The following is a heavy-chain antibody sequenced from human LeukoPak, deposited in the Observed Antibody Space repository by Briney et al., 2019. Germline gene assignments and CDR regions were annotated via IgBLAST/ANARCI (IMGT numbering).Heavy chain of an antibody. Sequence: PGGSLRLSCAASGFTFSTYGIDWVRQAPGKGLEWVSFIRYGGSNKYYADSVKGRFAISRDNSKNTLYLQMDTLRAEDTAVYYCARRYSSGGNDYWGQGTLVTVSS. CDR3: ARRYSSGGNDY. CDR2: IRYGGSNK. CDR1: GFTFSTYG. D-gene: IGHD6-25*01. V-gene: IGHV3-30*02. J-gene: IGHJ4*02.